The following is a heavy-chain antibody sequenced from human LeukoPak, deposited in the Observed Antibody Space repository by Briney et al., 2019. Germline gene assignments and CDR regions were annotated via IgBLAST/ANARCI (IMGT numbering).Heavy chain of an antibody. D-gene: IGHD3-16*01. V-gene: IGHV4-59*08. CDR2: IYYSGST. J-gene: IGHJ3*01. Sequence: PSETLSLTCTVSGGSINGYYWTWIRQPPGKGLEWIGYIYYSGSTNYNPSLKSRVTSSVHTSKNQFSLRLSSVTAADTAMYYCVRRRLGDAFDVWGQGTMVTVSS. CDR1: GGSINGYY. CDR3: VRRRLGDAFDV.